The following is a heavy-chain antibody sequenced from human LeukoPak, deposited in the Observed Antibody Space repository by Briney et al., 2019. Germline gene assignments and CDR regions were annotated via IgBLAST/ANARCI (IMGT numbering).Heavy chain of an antibody. CDR3: AEHVAGGDY. Sequence: SETLSLTCAVYGGSSSGYYWSWVRQPPGKGLEWIGEINHSGSTNYNPSLKSRVTISVDTSKNQFSLKLSSVTAADTAVYYCAEHVAGGDYWGQGTLVTVSS. J-gene: IGHJ4*02. CDR1: GGSSSGYY. V-gene: IGHV4-34*01. D-gene: IGHD6-19*01. CDR2: INHSGST.